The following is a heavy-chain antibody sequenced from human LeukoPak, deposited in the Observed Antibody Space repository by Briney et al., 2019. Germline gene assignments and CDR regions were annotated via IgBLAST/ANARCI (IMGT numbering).Heavy chain of an antibody. CDR1: GFSFSTYG. J-gene: IGHJ5*02. V-gene: IGHV3-30*18. Sequence: GRSLRLSCAASGFSFSTYGMHWVRQAPGKGLEWVAFTSYAGGNKKYADSVKGRFTISRDDSKNTLSLQMNSLRVEDTAVYYCAKGPYSAVVNWFDPWGQGTLVTVSS. CDR2: TSYAGGNK. CDR3: AKGPYSAVVNWFDP. D-gene: IGHD1-26*01.